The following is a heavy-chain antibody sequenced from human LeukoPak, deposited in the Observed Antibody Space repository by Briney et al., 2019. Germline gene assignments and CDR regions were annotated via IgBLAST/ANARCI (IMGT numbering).Heavy chain of an antibody. D-gene: IGHD2-2*01. V-gene: IGHV1-18*01. CDR1: GYTFTSYG. CDR2: ISAYNGNT. J-gene: IGHJ4*02. Sequence: ASVKVSCKASGYTFTSYGISWVRQAPGQGLEWMGWISAYNGNTNYAQKLQGRVTMTTDTSTSTAYMELRSLRSDDTVVYYCARDGVVVVPAAPIDYWGQGTLVTVSS. CDR3: ARDGVVVVPAAPIDY.